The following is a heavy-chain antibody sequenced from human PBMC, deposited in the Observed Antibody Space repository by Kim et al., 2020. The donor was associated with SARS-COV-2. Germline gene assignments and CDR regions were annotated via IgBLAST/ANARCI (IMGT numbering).Heavy chain of an antibody. CDR3: ARDQGYYFDY. CDR2: IWYDGSNK. J-gene: IGHJ4*02. CDR1: GFTFSSYG. Sequence: GGSLRLSCAASGFTFSSYGMHWVRQAPGKGLVWVAVIWYDGSNKYYADSVEGRFTISRDNSKNTLYLQMNSLRAEDTAVYYCARDQGYYFDYWGQRTLVTVSS. V-gene: IGHV3-33*01.